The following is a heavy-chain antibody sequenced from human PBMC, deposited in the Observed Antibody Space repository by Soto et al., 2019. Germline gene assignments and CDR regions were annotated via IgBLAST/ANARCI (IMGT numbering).Heavy chain of an antibody. V-gene: IGHV3-11*01. CDR2: ISSRDGTM. Sequence: PGGSLRLSCAASGFSFIDYYMSWIRQAPGKGLEWISYISSRDGTMDYADSVKGRFTISRDNAKNTLYLQTNSLRAEDTAVYYCARDSPPYDNSGYYLDFWGQGTLVTVSS. D-gene: IGHD3-22*01. J-gene: IGHJ4*02. CDR1: GFSFIDYY. CDR3: ARDSPPYDNSGYYLDF.